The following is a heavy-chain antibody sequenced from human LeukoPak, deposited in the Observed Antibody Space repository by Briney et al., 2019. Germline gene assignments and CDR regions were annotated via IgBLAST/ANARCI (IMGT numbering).Heavy chain of an antibody. V-gene: IGHV3-7*04. Sequence: VQPGGSLRLSCAASGFTFSRFWTGWVRQAPGKGLEWVANIKPDGSEKNYGDSVRGRFTISRDNARNSLYLQMNSLRAEDTAVYYCARENYFDYWGQGTLVTVSS. J-gene: IGHJ4*02. CDR3: ARENYFDY. CDR2: IKPDGSEK. CDR1: GFTFSRFW.